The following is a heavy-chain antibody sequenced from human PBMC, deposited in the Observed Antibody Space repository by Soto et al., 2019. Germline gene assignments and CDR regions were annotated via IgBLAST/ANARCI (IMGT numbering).Heavy chain of an antibody. J-gene: IGHJ6*02. CDR3: ARERRIQLWLRAGDYYYGMDV. V-gene: IGHV4-38-2*02. Sequence: SETLSLTCAVSGYSISSGYYWGWIRQPPGKGLEWIGSIYHSGSTYYNPSLKSRVTISVDTSKNQFSLKLSSVTAADTAVYYCARERRIQLWLRAGDYYYGMDVWGQGTTVTAP. D-gene: IGHD5-18*01. CDR2: IYHSGST. CDR1: GYSISSGYY.